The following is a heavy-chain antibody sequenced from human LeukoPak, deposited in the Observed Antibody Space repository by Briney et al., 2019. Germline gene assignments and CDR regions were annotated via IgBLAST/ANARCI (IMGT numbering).Heavy chain of an antibody. CDR3: VRDDNGGNSGIDH. V-gene: IGHV3-74*01. CDR1: GXTLSNYW. D-gene: IGHD4-23*01. Sequence: PGGSLRLSCAASGXTLSNYWMHWVRQAPGEGLVWVSRVNADGSSTSYADFVKGRFTISRDNAKNTLYLQMNSLRAEDTAVYYCVRDDNGGNSGIDHWGQGTLVTVSS. J-gene: IGHJ4*02. CDR2: VNADGSST.